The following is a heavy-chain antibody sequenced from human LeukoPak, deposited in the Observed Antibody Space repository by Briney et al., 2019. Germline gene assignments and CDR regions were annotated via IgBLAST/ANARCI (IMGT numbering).Heavy chain of an antibody. CDR3: ARWLSYYDILTGYFRWFDP. Sequence: SETLSLTCAVYGGSFSGYYWSWIRQPPGKGLEWIGEINHSGNTNYNPSLKSRVTISVDTSKNQFSLKLSSVTAADTAVYYCARWLSYYDILTGYFRWFDPWGQGTLVTVSS. CDR1: GGSFSGYY. J-gene: IGHJ5*02. CDR2: INHSGNT. D-gene: IGHD3-9*01. V-gene: IGHV4-34*01.